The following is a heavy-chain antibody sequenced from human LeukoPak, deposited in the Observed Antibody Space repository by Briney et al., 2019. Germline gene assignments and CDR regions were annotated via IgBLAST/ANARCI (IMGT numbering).Heavy chain of an antibody. CDR3: AKVGCSSTSCPNTFDY. J-gene: IGHJ4*02. D-gene: IGHD2-2*01. Sequence: GGSLRLSCAASGFTFSSYGMHWVRQAPGKGLEWVAFIRYDGSNKYYADSVKGRFTISGDNSKNTLYLQMNSLRAEDTAVYYCAKVGCSSTSCPNTFDYWGQGTLVTVSS. CDR1: GFTFSSYG. CDR2: IRYDGSNK. V-gene: IGHV3-30*02.